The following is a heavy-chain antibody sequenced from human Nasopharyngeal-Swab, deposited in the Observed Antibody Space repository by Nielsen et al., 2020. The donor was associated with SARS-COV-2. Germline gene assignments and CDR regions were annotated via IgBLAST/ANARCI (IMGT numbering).Heavy chain of an antibody. CDR1: GGSISSSSYY. J-gene: IGHJ3*02. V-gene: IGHV4-61*01. CDR2: IYYSGST. D-gene: IGHD4-17*01. CDR3: ARDKGGDYDPSYAFDI. Sequence: SETLSLTCTVSGGSISSSSYYWGWIRQPPGKGLEWIGYIYYSGSTNYNPSLKSRVTISVDTSKNQFSLKLSSVAAADTAVYYCARDKGGDYDPSYAFDIWGQGTMVTVSS.